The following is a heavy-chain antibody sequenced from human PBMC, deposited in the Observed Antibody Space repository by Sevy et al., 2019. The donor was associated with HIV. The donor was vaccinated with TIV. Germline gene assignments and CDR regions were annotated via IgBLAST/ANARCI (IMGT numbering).Heavy chain of an antibody. CDR2: ISSSCSTI. Sequence: GGSLRLSCAASGFTFSSYSMNWVRQAPGKGLEWVSYISSSCSTIYYADSVKGRFTISRDNAKNSLYLQMNSLRDEDTAVYYCASPVLGYCSGGSCRPDAFDIWGQGTMVTVSS. CDR3: ASPVLGYCSGGSCRPDAFDI. V-gene: IGHV3-48*02. J-gene: IGHJ3*02. CDR1: GFTFSSYS. D-gene: IGHD2-15*01.